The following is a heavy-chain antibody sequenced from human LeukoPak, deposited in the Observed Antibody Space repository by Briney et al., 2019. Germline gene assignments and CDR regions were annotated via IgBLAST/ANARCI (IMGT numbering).Heavy chain of an antibody. CDR1: GFTFSSYS. V-gene: IGHV3-21*03. D-gene: IGHD2-15*01. CDR2: ISSSSSYI. J-gene: IGHJ3*02. Sequence: PGGSLRFSCAASGFTFSSYSMNWVRQAPGKGLEWVSSISSSSSYIYYADSVKGRFTISRDNAKNSLYLQMNSLRAEDTAVYYCARGGSSCSGGSCYPNDAFDIWGQGTMVTVSS. CDR3: ARGGSSCSGGSCYPNDAFDI.